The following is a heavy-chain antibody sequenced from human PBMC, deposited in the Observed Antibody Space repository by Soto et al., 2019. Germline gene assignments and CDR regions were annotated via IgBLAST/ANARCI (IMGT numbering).Heavy chain of an antibody. J-gene: IGHJ4*02. CDR2: MNPNSGNT. CDR1: GYTFTSYD. V-gene: IGHV1-8*01. D-gene: IGHD6-19*01. Sequence: ASVKVSCKASGYTFTSYDINWVRQATGQGLEWMGWMNPNSGNTGYAQKFQGRVTMTRNTSISTAHMELSSLRSEDTAVYYCARGRGSGWYRNRKTFDYWGQGTLVTVSS. CDR3: ARGRGSGWYRNRKTFDY.